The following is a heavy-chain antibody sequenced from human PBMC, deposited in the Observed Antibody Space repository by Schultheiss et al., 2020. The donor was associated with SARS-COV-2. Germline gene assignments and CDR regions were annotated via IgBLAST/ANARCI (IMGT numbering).Heavy chain of an antibody. Sequence: SETLSLTCAVYGGSFSGYYWSCIRQPPGKGLEWIGEINHSGSTNYNPSLKSRVTISVDTSKNQFSLKVSSVTAADTAVYYCARDSGWYGAFDYWGQGALVTVAS. CDR1: GGSFSGYY. J-gene: IGHJ4*02. CDR2: INHSGST. CDR3: ARDSGWYGAFDY. V-gene: IGHV4-34*01. D-gene: IGHD6-19*01.